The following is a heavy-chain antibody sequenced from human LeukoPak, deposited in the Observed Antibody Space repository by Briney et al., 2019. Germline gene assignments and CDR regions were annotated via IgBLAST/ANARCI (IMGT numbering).Heavy chain of an antibody. V-gene: IGHV3-23*01. J-gene: IGHJ6*02. CDR1: GFTFSSYA. Sequence: PGGSLRLSCAASGFTFSSYAMSWVRQAPGKGLEWVSAISGSGGSTYYADSVKGRFTISRDNSKNTLYLQMNSLRAEDTAIYSCAKDRRVGVTAIDYYYYGLDVWGQGTTVTVSS. D-gene: IGHD2-21*02. CDR3: AKDRRVGVTAIDYYYYGLDV. CDR2: ISGSGGST.